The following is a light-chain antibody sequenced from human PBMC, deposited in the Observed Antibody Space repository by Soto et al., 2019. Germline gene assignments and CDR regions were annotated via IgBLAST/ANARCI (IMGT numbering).Light chain of an antibody. CDR3: QKYNSVPWT. J-gene: IGKJ1*01. CDR1: QGISHY. V-gene: IGKV1-27*01. Sequence: DIQITQSPSSLSASVGDRVTITCRASQGISHYVAWYQQKPGKVPKLLIYAAATLQPGVPPRFSGSGSGTDFTLTITSLQPEDVAAYYCQKYNSVPWTFGQGTKVEIK. CDR2: AAA.